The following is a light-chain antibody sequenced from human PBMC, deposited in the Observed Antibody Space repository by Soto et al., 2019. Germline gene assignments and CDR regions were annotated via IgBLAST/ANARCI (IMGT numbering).Light chain of an antibody. CDR1: QSVSSNY. CDR3: QQYGSLSWT. J-gene: IGKJ1*01. Sequence: DIVLTQSPGTLSLSPGERATLSCRASQSVSSNYLAWYQQKPGQAPRLLIYGASTRATGVPDRFSGSGSGTDFTLTISRLAPEDFAVYHWQQYGSLSWTFGQGTKVEIK. CDR2: GAS. V-gene: IGKV3-20*01.